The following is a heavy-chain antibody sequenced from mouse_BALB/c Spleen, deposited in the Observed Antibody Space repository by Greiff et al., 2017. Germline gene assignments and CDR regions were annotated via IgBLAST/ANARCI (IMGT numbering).Heavy chain of an antibody. Sequence: VQLVESGPGLVAPSQCLYITCTVSGFSLTSYGVHWVRQPPGKGLEWLGVIWAGGSANYNSALMSRLSICKDNSKSQVFLKMNSLQTDETAMYYCARGDYGSSWYFDVWGAGTTVTVSS. V-gene: IGHV2-9*02. J-gene: IGHJ1*01. CDR3: ARGDYGSSWYFDV. D-gene: IGHD1-1*01. CDR2: IWAGGSA. CDR1: GFSLTSYG.